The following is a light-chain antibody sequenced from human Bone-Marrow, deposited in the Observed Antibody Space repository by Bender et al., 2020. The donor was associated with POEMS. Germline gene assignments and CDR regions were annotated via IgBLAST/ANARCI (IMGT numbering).Light chain of an antibody. CDR2: DVN. J-gene: IGLJ3*02. Sequence: QSALTQPPSASGSPGQSVTISCTGTSSDVGGYNYVSWYQQHPGKAPKLMIRDVNKRPSGVPDRFSGSKSGNTASLTVSGLQAEDEADYYCSSYAGSNWVFGGGTKLTVL. V-gene: IGLV2-8*01. CDR1: SSDVGGYNY. CDR3: SSYAGSNWV.